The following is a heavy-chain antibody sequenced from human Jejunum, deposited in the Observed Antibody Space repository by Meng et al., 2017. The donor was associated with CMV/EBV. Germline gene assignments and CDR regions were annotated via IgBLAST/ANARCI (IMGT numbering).Heavy chain of an antibody. D-gene: IGHD1-26*01. CDR1: GYTFTNYG. Sequence: QAQLVQSGGEVKEPGASLKVSCKASGYTFTNYGITWERQAPGQGLEWMGWISAYNGNTNYAQTLQGRVTMTTDTSTSTAYMELRSLRSDDTAVYYCARVEVGITSGDYWGQGTLVTVSS. V-gene: IGHV1-18*01. J-gene: IGHJ4*02. CDR3: ARVEVGITSGDY. CDR2: ISAYNGNT.